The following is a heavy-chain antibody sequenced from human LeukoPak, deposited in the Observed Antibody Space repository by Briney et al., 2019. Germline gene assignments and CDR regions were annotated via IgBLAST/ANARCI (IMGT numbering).Heavy chain of an antibody. CDR1: GYTFTSYG. D-gene: IGHD3-22*01. CDR2: ISAYNGNT. J-gene: IGHJ4*02. CDR3: ARVATYYFDSSGYST. Sequence: ASVKVSCKASGYTFTSYGISWVRQAPGQGLEWMGWISAYNGNTNYAQKLQGRVTMTTDTSTSTAYMELRSLRSDDTAVYYCARVATYYFDSSGYSTRGQGTLVTVSS. V-gene: IGHV1-18*01.